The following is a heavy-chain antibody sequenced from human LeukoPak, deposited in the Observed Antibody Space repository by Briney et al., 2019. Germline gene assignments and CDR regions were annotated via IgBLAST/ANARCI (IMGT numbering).Heavy chain of an antibody. CDR3: AKDGIVADLWYFDY. Sequence: GRSLRLSCAASGFTFSCYGMQWVRQAPGKGLEGVAVISYDGSNKYYADSVKGRFTIYRDNTKNTLYLQMNSLSAEDTAVYYCAKDGIVADLWYFDYWGQGTLVTVSS. V-gene: IGHV3-30*18. CDR2: ISYDGSNK. CDR1: GFTFSCYG. J-gene: IGHJ4*02. D-gene: IGHD3-22*01.